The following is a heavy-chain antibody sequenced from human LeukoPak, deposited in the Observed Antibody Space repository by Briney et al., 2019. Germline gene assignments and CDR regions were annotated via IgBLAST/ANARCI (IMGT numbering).Heavy chain of an antibody. CDR1: GGTFSSYA. J-gene: IGHJ4*02. D-gene: IGHD3-10*01. V-gene: IGHV1-69*05. Sequence: ASVKVSCKASGGTFSSYAISWVRQAPGQGLEWMGGIIPIFGTANYAQKFQGRVTITTDESTSTAYMELSSLRSEDTAVYYCASMVGGATDYWGQGTLVTVSS. CDR2: IIPIFGTA. CDR3: ASMVGGATDY.